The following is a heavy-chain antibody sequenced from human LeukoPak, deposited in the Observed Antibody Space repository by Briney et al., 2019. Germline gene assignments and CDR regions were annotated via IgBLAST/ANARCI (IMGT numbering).Heavy chain of an antibody. D-gene: IGHD3-22*01. J-gene: IGHJ4*02. Sequence: SETLSLTCTVSGGSISSSSHYWAWIRQPPGKGLEWIGSIYYSGSTYHNPSLKSRLTISVDTSKNQNQFSLKLSSVTAADTAVYYCARAGLLSSGYYYGNWGQGTLVTVSS. CDR1: GGSISSSSHY. V-gene: IGHV4-39*01. CDR3: ARAGLLSSGYYYGN. CDR2: IYYSGST.